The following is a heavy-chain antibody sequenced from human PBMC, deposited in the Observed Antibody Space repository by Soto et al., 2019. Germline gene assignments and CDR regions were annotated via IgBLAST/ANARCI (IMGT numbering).Heavy chain of an antibody. CDR2: IWYDGSNK. Sequence: EGVLRLSCAASGFTFSSYGMHWVRQAPGKGLEWVAVIWYDGSNKYYADSVKGRFTISRDNSKNTLYLQMNSLRAEDTAVYYCARERMVVAATHSWFDPWGQGTLVTVSS. CDR3: ARERMVVAATHSWFDP. D-gene: IGHD2-15*01. J-gene: IGHJ5*02. CDR1: GFTFSSYG. V-gene: IGHV3-33*01.